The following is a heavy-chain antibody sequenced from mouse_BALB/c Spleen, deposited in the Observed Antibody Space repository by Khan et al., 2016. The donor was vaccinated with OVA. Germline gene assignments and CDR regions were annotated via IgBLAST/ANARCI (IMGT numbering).Heavy chain of an antibody. CDR1: GYTFTSYD. CDR2: IYPGDGTT. Sequence: VQLKESGPDLVKPGALVKISCKASGYTFTSYDINWVKQRPGQGLEWIGWIYPGDGTTKYNENFKGKATLTADISSSTAYMHLSSLTSEISAVYFCAREGVRGVAMDYWGQGTSVTVSS. CDR3: AREGVRGVAMDY. J-gene: IGHJ4*01. V-gene: IGHV1S56*01. D-gene: IGHD1-1*01.